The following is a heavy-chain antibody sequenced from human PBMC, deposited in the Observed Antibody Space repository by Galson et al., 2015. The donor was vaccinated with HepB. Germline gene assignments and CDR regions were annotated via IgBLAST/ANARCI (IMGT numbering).Heavy chain of an antibody. J-gene: IGHJ6*03. CDR3: ARGCSSAKCNTDYYYYYYMDV. Sequence: CTVSGGSFSSGTYYWSWIRQPAGKGLEWVGRIYTSGSTNYNPSLKGRVSMSLDTSKNQFSLKLSSVTATDTAVYYCARGCSSAKCNTDYYYYYYMDVWGKGTTVTVS. V-gene: IGHV4-61*02. CDR1: GGSFSSGTYY. D-gene: IGHD2-2*01. CDR2: IYTSGST.